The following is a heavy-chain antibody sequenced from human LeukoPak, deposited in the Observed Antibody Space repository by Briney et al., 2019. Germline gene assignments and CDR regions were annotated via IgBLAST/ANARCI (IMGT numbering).Heavy chain of an antibody. Sequence: RASVKVSCKASGYTFTSYGISWVRQAPGQGLEWMGWISAYNGNTNYAQKLQGRVTMTTDTSTSTAYMELRSLRSDDTAVYYCARVQPEIWFGEYNNWFDPWGQGTLVTVSS. CDR2: ISAYNGNT. CDR1: GYTFTSYG. V-gene: IGHV1-18*01. D-gene: IGHD3-10*01. CDR3: ARVQPEIWFGEYNNWFDP. J-gene: IGHJ5*02.